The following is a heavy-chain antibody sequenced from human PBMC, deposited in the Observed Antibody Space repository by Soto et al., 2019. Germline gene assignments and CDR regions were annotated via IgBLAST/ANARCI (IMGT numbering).Heavy chain of an antibody. D-gene: IGHD2-15*01. CDR2: IYYSGST. CDR1: GGSISSGGYY. V-gene: IGHV4-31*03. CDR3: ARDSGYCSGGSCYWEPVPPLAFDY. Sequence: SETLSLTCTVSGGSISSGGYYWSWIRQHPGKGLEWIGYIYYSGSTYYNPSLKSRVTISVDTSKNQFSLKLSSVTAADTAVYYCARDSGYCSGGSCYWEPVPPLAFDYWGQGTLVTVSS. J-gene: IGHJ4*02.